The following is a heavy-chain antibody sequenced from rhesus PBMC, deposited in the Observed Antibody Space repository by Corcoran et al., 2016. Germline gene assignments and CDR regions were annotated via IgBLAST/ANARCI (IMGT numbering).Heavy chain of an antibody. Sequence: EVQLVESGGGLVQPGGSLRLSCAASGFTFSSYGMSWVRQAPGKGLDWVSYICNGCGSTYYADSVKGRFTISRDNSKNTLSLQMNSLRADDTVVYYCAKDAREYCSSTYCSSGVDYWGQGVLVTVSS. CDR3: AKDAREYCSSTYCSSGVDY. V-gene: IGHV3S5*01. CDR2: ICNGCGST. J-gene: IGHJ4*01. D-gene: IGHD2-15*01. CDR1: GFTFSSYG.